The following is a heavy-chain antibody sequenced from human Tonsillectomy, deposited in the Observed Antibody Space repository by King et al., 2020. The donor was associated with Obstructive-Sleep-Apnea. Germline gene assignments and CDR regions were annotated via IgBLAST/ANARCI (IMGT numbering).Heavy chain of an antibody. J-gene: IGHJ6*02. CDR2: ISSYNGKT. CDR1: GYSFTSYG. Sequence: VQLVQSGAEVKKPGASVKVSCKASGYSFTSYGITWVRQAPGQGLEWMGWISSYNGKTNYAEKLQDRVTMTTDTSTSTVYMELRSLRSDDTAVYYCARAAYWEFFRGYYYGMDVWGQGTTVTVSS. D-gene: IGHD3-10*01. V-gene: IGHV1-18*01. CDR3: ARAAYWEFFRGYYYGMDV.